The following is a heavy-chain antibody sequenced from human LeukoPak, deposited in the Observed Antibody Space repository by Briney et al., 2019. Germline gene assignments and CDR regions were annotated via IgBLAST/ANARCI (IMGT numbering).Heavy chain of an antibody. D-gene: IGHD2-2*01. CDR2: ISGYNAYT. V-gene: IGHV1-18*01. CDR1: GYTFSKYG. J-gene: IGHJ4*02. Sequence: GASVKVSCKASGYTFSKYGISWVRQAPGQGLEWMGWISGYNAYTHYAQKLQGRVTMTTDTSTSTAYMELRSLRSDDTAVYYCARDRRLDYQLPADNWGQGTLVTVPS. CDR3: ARDRRLDYQLPADN.